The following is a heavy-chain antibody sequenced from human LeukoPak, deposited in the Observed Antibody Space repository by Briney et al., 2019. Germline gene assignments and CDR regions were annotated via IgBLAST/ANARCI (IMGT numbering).Heavy chain of an antibody. D-gene: IGHD3-22*01. CDR3: ARAAYDNSGYLTL. CDR2: IWYDGTNK. Sequence: AFIWYDGTNKYYADFVKGRFTISRDSSKNTLYLQMNSLRAEDTAVYYCARAAYDNSGYLTLWGQGTLVTVSS. V-gene: IGHV3-33*01. J-gene: IGHJ4*02.